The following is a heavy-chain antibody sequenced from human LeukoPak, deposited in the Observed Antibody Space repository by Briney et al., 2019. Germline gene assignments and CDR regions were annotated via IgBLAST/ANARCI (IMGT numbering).Heavy chain of an antibody. Sequence: SVKVLCKASGGTFSSYAISWVRQAPGQGLEWMGGIIPIFGTANYAQKFQGRVTITADKSTSTAYMELSSLRSEDTAVYYCARETESRPSLDAFDIWGQGTMVTVSS. J-gene: IGHJ3*02. CDR2: IIPIFGTA. CDR3: ARETESRPSLDAFDI. CDR1: GGTFSSYA. V-gene: IGHV1-69*06. D-gene: IGHD1-14*01.